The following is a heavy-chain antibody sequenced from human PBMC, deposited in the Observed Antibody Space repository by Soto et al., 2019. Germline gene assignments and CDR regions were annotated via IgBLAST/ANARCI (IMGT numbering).Heavy chain of an antibody. D-gene: IGHD1-1*01. CDR3: TRATYKNDY. CDR1: GFTFGDYA. V-gene: IGHV3-49*04. CDR2: IRSKAYGGTT. J-gene: IGHJ4*02. Sequence: GGSLRLSCTASGFTFGDYAMSWVRKAPGKGLEWVGFIRSKAYGGTTEYAASVKGRFTISRDDSKSIAYLQMNSLKTEDTAVYYCTRATYKNDYWGQGTMVTVSS.